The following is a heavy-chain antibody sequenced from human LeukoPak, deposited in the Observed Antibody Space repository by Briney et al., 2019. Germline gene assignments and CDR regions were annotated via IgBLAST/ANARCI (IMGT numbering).Heavy chain of an antibody. Sequence: PSQTLSLTFTFTLGIFSSGGHYGSWLRQSPGKALEALGFIHHCWSTIHNPSLKKRVAISIDTTKNQCALKLTSVTAADTAVYYCARGGNRCGGFYFDYWGQGTLVTASS. V-gene: IGHV4-31*03. D-gene: IGHD3-10*01. CDR3: ARGGNRCGGFYFDY. CDR2: IHHCWST. J-gene: IGHJ4*02. CDR1: LGIFSSGGHY.